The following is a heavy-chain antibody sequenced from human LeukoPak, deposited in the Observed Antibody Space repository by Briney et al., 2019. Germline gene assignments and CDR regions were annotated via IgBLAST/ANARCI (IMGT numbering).Heavy chain of an antibody. V-gene: IGHV4-61*02. CDR3: ARTYYGDNWFDP. J-gene: IGHJ5*02. CDR1: GGSMNSGSYY. Sequence: SETLSLTCTVSGGSMNSGSYYWSWIRQSAGKGLEWIGRIYSSGSTNYSPSLQSRVTISVDTSKNQFSLTPSAVTPADTAVYYCARTYYGDNWFDPWGQGTLVTVSS. CDR2: IYSSGST. D-gene: IGHD3-10*01.